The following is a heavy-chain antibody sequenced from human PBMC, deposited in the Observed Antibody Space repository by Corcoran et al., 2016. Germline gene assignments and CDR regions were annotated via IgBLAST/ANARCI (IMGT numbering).Heavy chain of an antibody. D-gene: IGHD3-22*01. CDR1: GYTFTGYY. CDR2: INPNSGGT. J-gene: IGHJ5*02. Sequence: QVQLVQSGAEVKKPGASVKVSCKASGYTFTGYYMHWVRQAPGQGLEWMGWINPNSGGTNYAQKFQGRVTMTRDTSISPAYMELGRLRSDDKAGYYGAREGKGRYYYEGHNWCDHWCQGPLGTFSS. V-gene: IGHV1-2*02. CDR3: AREGKGRYYYEGHNWCDH.